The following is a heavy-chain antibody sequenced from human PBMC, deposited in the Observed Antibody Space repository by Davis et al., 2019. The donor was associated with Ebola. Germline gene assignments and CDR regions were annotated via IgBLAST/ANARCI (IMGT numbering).Heavy chain of an antibody. D-gene: IGHD3-22*01. J-gene: IGHJ3*02. Sequence: SETLSLTFTVPGGSISTTSYYWGWIRQPPGRGLEWIGSIYYSGSTNYNPSLKSRVTISVDTSKNQFSLKLSSVTAADTAVYYCARAYYYDSSGYYAFDIWGQGTMVTVSS. V-gene: IGHV4-39*07. CDR1: GGSISTTSYY. CDR2: IYYSGST. CDR3: ARAYYYDSSGYYAFDI.